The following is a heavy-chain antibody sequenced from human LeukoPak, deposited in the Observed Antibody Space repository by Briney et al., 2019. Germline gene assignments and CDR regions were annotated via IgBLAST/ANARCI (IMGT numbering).Heavy chain of an antibody. Sequence: KPSETLSLTCAVYGGSFSGYYWSWIRQPPGKGLEWIGEINHSGSTNYNPSLKSRVTISVDTSKNQFSLKLSSVTAADTAVYYCARDAHELLWFGELLDPYFDYWGQGTLVTVSS. CDR3: ARDAHELLWFGELLDPYFDY. CDR2: INHSGST. V-gene: IGHV4-34*01. D-gene: IGHD3-10*01. CDR1: GGSFSGYY. J-gene: IGHJ4*02.